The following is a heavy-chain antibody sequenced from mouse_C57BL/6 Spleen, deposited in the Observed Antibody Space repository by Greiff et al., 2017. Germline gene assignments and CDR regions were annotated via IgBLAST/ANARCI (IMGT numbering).Heavy chain of an antibody. J-gene: IGHJ2*01. CDR3: ASLDHYYGSSFDY. Sequence: EVQGVESGGGLVKPGGSLKLSCAASGFTFSDYGMHWVRQAPEKGLEWVAYISSGSSTIYYADTVKGRFTISRDNAKNTLFLQMTSLRSEDTAMYYCASLDHYYGSSFDYWGQGTTLTVSS. D-gene: IGHD1-1*01. V-gene: IGHV5-17*01. CDR1: GFTFSDYG. CDR2: ISSGSSTI.